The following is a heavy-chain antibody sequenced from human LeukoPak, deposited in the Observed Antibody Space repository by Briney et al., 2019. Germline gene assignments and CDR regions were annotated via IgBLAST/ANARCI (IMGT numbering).Heavy chain of an antibody. CDR1: GYTFTSYA. CDR2: INTNTGNP. V-gene: IGHV7-4-1*02. Sequence: ASVKVSCKASGYTFTSYAMNWVRQAPGQGLEWMGWINTNTGNPTYAQGFTGRFVFSLDTSVSTAYLQISSLKAEDTAVYYCARDILVAATPEGDAFDIWGQGTMVTVSS. CDR3: ARDILVAATPEGDAFDI. J-gene: IGHJ3*02. D-gene: IGHD2-15*01.